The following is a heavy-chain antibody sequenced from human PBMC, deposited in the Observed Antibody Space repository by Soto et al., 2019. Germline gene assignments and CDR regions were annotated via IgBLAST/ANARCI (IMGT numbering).Heavy chain of an antibody. Sequence: GGSLRLSCTTSGFTFSRFGMNWVRQAPGKGLEWVSYISSSSTIYYADSVKGRFTISRDNAKNSLYLQMNSLRAEDTAVYYCAREYCSSTSCLNWFDPWGQGTLVTVSS. J-gene: IGHJ5*02. CDR1: GFTFSRFG. CDR2: ISSSSTI. CDR3: AREYCSSTSCLNWFDP. V-gene: IGHV3-48*01. D-gene: IGHD2-2*01.